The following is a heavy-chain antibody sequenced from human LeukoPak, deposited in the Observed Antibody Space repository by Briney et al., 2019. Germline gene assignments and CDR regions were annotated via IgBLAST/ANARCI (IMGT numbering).Heavy chain of an antibody. D-gene: IGHD3-3*01. CDR3: ARDFLGSYDFWSGNYYYYGMDV. CDR1: GFTFSDYY. J-gene: IGHJ6*02. Sequence: GGSLRLSCAASGFTFSDYYMSWIRQAPGKGLEWVSYISSSGSTIYYADSVKGRFTISRDNAKNSLYLQMNSLRAEDTAVYYCARDFLGSYDFWSGNYYYYGMDVWGQGTTVTVS. V-gene: IGHV3-11*01. CDR2: ISSSGSTI.